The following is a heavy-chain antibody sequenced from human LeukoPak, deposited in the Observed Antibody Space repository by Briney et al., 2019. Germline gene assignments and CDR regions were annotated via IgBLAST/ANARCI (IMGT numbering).Heavy chain of an antibody. D-gene: IGHD5/OR15-5a*01. J-gene: IGHJ4*02. CDR3: AKDVSGSIDS. CDR1: GFIFSDYN. Sequence: PGGSLRLSCAASGFIFSDYNMHWVRQVPGKGLEWVSIISGDGGRTSYADSVKGRVTISRDNSKNYLYLQMNSLRTEDTAFYYCAKDVSGSIDSWGQGTLVTVSS. V-gene: IGHV3-43*02. CDR2: ISGDGGRT.